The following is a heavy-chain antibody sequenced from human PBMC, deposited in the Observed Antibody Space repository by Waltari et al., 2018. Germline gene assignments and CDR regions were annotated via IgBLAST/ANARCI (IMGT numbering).Heavy chain of an antibody. V-gene: IGHV4-38-2*01. J-gene: IGHJ6*02. Sequence: QVQLQESGPGLVKPSETLSLTCAVPGYSISSGYYWGWIRQPPGKGLEWIGSIYHSGSTYYNPSLKSRVTISVDTSKNQFSLKLSSVTAADTAVYYCARSPRGYSYGMDVWGQGTTVTVSS. CDR1: GYSISSGYY. D-gene: IGHD5-18*01. CDR2: IYHSGST. CDR3: ARSPRGYSYGMDV.